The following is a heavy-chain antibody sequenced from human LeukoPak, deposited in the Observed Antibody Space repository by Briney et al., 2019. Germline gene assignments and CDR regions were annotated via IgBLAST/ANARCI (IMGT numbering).Heavy chain of an antibody. V-gene: IGHV1-2*02. CDR1: GYTFTSYD. Sequence: ASVKVSCKASGYTFTSYDINWVRQATGQGLEWMGWINPNSGGTNYAQKFQGRVTMTRDTSISTAYMELSRLRSDDTAVYYCARAHPVNYYSSGSYYTGNYYYMDVWGKGTTVTISS. CDR2: INPNSGGT. J-gene: IGHJ6*03. D-gene: IGHD3-10*01. CDR3: ARAHPVNYYSSGSYYTGNYYYMDV.